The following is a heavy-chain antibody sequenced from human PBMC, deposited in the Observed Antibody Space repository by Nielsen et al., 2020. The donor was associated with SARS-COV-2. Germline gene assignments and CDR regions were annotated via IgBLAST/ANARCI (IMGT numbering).Heavy chain of an antibody. CDR2: ISYDGSNK. Sequence: GGSLRLSCAASGFTFSSYGMHWVRQAPGKGLEWVAVISYDGSNKYYADSVKGRFTISRDNAKNSLYLQMNSLRAEDTAVYYCARDPHRGIQLWPENWFDPWGQGTLVTVSS. D-gene: IGHD5-18*01. V-gene: IGHV3-30*03. CDR3: ARDPHRGIQLWPENWFDP. CDR1: GFTFSSYG. J-gene: IGHJ5*02.